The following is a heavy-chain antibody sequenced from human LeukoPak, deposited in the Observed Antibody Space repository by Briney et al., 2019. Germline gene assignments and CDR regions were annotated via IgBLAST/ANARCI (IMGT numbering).Heavy chain of an antibody. CDR1: GFTVSSNY. CDR3: ASFTVVPAAILYYGMDV. V-gene: IGHV3-66*01. CDR2: LYSGGST. D-gene: IGHD2-2*01. J-gene: IGHJ6*02. Sequence: GGSLRLSCAASGFTVSSNYMSWVRQAPGKGLEWVSVLYSGGSTYYADSVKGRFTISRDNARNSVYLQMNSLRAEDTAVYYCASFTVVPAAILYYGMDVWGQGTTVTVSS.